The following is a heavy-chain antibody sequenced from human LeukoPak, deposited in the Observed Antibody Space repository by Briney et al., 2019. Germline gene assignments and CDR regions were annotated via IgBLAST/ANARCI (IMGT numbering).Heavy chain of an antibody. J-gene: IGHJ3*02. CDR2: INPNSGGT. CDR1: GYTFTGYY. V-gene: IGHV1-2*02. Sequence: GASVTVSFKSSGYTFTGYYMHWVRQAPGQGLEWMGWINPNSGGTNYAQKFQGRVTMTRDTSISTAYMELSRLRSDDTAVYYCARGRSGWTEDAFDIWGQGTMVTVSS. D-gene: IGHD6-19*01. CDR3: ARGRSGWTEDAFDI.